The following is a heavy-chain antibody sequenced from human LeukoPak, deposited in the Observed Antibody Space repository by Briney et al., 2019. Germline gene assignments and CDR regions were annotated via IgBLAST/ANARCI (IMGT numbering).Heavy chain of an antibody. V-gene: IGHV4-34*01. CDR1: GGSFSGYY. CDR3: ASLARSSSSGRLYYYYGMDV. CDR2: INHSGST. Sequence: SETLSLTCAVYGGSFSGYYWSWIRQPPGKGLEWIGEINHSGSTNYNPSLKSRVTISVDTSKNQFSLKLSSVTAADTVVYYCASLARSSSSGRLYYYYGMDVWGQGTTVTVSS. D-gene: IGHD6-6*01. J-gene: IGHJ6*02.